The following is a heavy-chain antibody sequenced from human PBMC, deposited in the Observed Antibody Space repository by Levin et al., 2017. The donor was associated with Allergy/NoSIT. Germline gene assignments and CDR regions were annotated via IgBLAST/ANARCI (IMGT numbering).Heavy chain of an antibody. CDR3: ARLDGSYYEGPKFDN. J-gene: IGHJ4*02. D-gene: IGHD1-26*01. CDR1: GYSFINYW. CDR2: IHPGDPDI. V-gene: IGHV5-51*01. Sequence: GESLKISCKASGYSFINYWIAWVRQMPGKSLEWMGIIHPGDPDIRYSPSFQGLVTISADKSLTTAYLQWSSLKASDIAMYYCARLDGSYYEGPKFDNWGQGTLVTVSS.